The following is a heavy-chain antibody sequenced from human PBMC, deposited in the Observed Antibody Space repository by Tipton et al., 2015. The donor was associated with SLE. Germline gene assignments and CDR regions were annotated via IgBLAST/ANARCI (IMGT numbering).Heavy chain of an antibody. CDR1: GFTFSSYS. J-gene: IGHJ4*02. CDR2: IRYDGSNK. V-gene: IGHV3-30*02. Sequence: GSLRLSCAASGFTFSSYSMNWVRQAPGKGLEWVAFIRYDGSNKYYADSVKGRFTISRDNSKNTLYLQMNSLRAEDTAVYYCAKEDSSGYYPDYWGQGTLVTVSS. CDR3: AKEDSSGYYPDY. D-gene: IGHD3-22*01.